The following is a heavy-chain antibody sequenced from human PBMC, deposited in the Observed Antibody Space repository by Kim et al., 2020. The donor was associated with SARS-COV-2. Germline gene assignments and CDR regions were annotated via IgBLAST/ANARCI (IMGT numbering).Heavy chain of an antibody. Sequence: ASVKVSCKASGYTFTSYAMNWVRQAPGQGLEWMGWINTNTGNPMYAQGFTGRFVFSLDTSVSTAHLQISSLKAEDTAVYYCARDGSGGAPDYYFYYMDVWSKGTTVTVSS. V-gene: IGHV7-4-1*02. CDR2: INTNTGNP. D-gene: IGHD3-10*01. CDR1: GYTFTSYA. CDR3: ARDGSGGAPDYYFYYMDV. J-gene: IGHJ6*03.